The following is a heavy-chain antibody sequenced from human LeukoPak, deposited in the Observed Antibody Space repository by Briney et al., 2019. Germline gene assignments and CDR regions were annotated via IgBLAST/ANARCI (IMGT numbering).Heavy chain of an antibody. CDR3: ARDPGRYFDWLPASQYGMDV. Sequence: SETLPLTCTVSGGSISSYYWSWIRQPPGKGLEWIGYIYYSGSTNYNPSLKSRVTISVDTSKNQFSLKLSSVTAVDTAVYYCARDPGRYFDWLPASQYGMDVWGKGTTVTVSS. D-gene: IGHD3-9*01. CDR1: GGSISSYY. V-gene: IGHV4-59*01. J-gene: IGHJ6*04. CDR2: IYYSGST.